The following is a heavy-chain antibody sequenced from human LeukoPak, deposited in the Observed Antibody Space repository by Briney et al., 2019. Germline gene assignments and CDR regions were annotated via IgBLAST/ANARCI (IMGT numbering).Heavy chain of an antibody. J-gene: IGHJ4*02. CDR3: ASPYSSGWYGLDY. D-gene: IGHD6-19*01. V-gene: IGHV1-69*13. CDR2: IIPIFGTA. Sequence: GASAKVSCKASGGTFSSYAISWVRQAPGQGLEWMGGIIPIFGTANYAQKFQGRVTITADESTSTAYMELSSLRSEDTAVYYCASPYSSGWYGLDYWGQGTLVTVSS. CDR1: GGTFSSYA.